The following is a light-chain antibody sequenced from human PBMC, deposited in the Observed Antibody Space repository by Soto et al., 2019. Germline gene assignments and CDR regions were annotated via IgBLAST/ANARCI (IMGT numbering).Light chain of an antibody. V-gene: IGKV2-28*01. J-gene: IGKJ3*01. Sequence: DIVMTQSQLSLPVTPVEPASISCRSSQSLLHSNGYNYLDGYLQKPGQSPQLLIYLGSNRASGVSDRFSRSGSGTYFTLKISTVEAEDVEVYSCMQAIPTLNFGPGTKVY. CDR3: MQAIPTLN. CDR1: QSLLHSNGYNY. CDR2: LGS.